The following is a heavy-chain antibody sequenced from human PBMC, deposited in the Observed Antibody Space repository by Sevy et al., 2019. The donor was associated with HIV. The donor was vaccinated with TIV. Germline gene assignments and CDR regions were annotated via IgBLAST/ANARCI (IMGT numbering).Heavy chain of an antibody. CDR3: ARGGGSCWYYFDS. D-gene: IGHD6-19*01. Sequence: ASVNVSCKASGGTISRDGISWVRQAPGQGLEWMGGIISFFDMTNYAQKFQGRVTISADESTSTVYMELSSLRFEDTAVYYCARGGGSCWYYFDSWGQGTLVTVSS. CDR2: IISFFDMT. V-gene: IGHV1-69*13. CDR1: GGTISRDG. J-gene: IGHJ4*02.